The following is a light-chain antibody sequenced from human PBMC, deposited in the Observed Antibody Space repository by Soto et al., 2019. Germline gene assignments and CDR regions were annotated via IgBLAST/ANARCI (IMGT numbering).Light chain of an antibody. Sequence: DNQMTQSPSSLSASVGDRVTITCRASLGISDYLAWYQQKPGKVPRLLIYAASTLHSGVPSRFSGSGSGTDFTLTISSLQPEDFATYYCQQTYNSPRTFGQGAKVDIK. CDR2: AAS. CDR3: QQTYNSPRT. V-gene: IGKV1-27*01. CDR1: LGISDY. J-gene: IGKJ1*01.